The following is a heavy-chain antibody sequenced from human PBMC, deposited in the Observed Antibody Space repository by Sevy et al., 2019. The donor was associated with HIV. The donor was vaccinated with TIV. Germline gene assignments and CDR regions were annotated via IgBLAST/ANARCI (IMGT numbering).Heavy chain of an antibody. CDR1: GFTCSNAW. CDR2: IRSKAGGGTT. J-gene: IGHJ4*02. V-gene: IGHV3-15*01. D-gene: IGHD2-15*01. CDR3: TTDHRRDGIVVVPFEY. Sequence: GGSLRLSCAASGFTCSNAWMSWVRQSPGKGLEWVGRIRSKAGGGTTDYATIVKCKFTISRDDSRDILYLQLNSLETEDTAVYYCTTDHRRDGIVVVPFEYWGQGTLVTVSS.